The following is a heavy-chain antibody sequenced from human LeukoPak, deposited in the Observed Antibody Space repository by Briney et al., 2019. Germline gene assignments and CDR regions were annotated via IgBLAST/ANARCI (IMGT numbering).Heavy chain of an antibody. V-gene: IGHV3-74*01. Sequence: QPGGSLRLSCAASGFTFSSYWMPWVRQAPGKGLVWVSRINSDGSTTSYADSVKGRFTISRDNAKSTLYLQMNSLRAEDTAVYYCARVYDSYGYGPDYWGQGTLVTVSS. J-gene: IGHJ4*02. CDR3: ARVYDSYGYGPDY. D-gene: IGHD5-18*01. CDR2: INSDGSTT. CDR1: GFTFSSYW.